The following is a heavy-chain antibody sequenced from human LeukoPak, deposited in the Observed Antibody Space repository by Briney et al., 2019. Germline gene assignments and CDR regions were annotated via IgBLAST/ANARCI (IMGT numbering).Heavy chain of an antibody. CDR1: GFTFRCYW. V-gene: IGHV3-7*01. Sequence: SGGSLRLSGAASGFTFRCYWMSGVRKAPGKGLEGGANKKKDGSEKYYVDSVKGRFTTSGDNAKTSLCLQMNSLRAEDTAVYYCARDLSGVTGYTYGRGIDYWGQGTLVTVSS. CDR2: KKKDGSEK. D-gene: IGHD5-18*01. CDR3: ARDLSGVTGYTYGRGIDY. J-gene: IGHJ4*02.